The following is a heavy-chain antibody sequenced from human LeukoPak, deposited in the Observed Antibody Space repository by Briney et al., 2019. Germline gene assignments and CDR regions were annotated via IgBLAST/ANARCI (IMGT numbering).Heavy chain of an antibody. CDR3: ARGGRWGPLTGEDY. J-gene: IGHJ4*02. CDR2: IRYDGSDK. Sequence: GGSLRLSCEASRFVFGSTGMHWVRQAPGKGLEWVAYIRYDGSDKYYSDSVTGRFTISRDNSKSTLSLQMNSLRAEDTAVYYCARGGRWGPLTGEDYWGQGTLVTVSS. V-gene: IGHV3-30*02. D-gene: IGHD1-14*01. CDR1: RFVFGSTG.